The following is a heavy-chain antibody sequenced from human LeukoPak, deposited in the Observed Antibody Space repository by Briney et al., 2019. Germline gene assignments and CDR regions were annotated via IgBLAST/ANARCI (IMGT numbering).Heavy chain of an antibody. Sequence: ASVKVSCKASGYTFTSYYMRWVRQAPGQGLEWMGIINPSGGSTSYAQKFQGRVTMTRDMSTSTVYMELSSLRSGDTAVYYCARDHDSSGYFDYWGQGTLVTVSS. J-gene: IGHJ4*02. CDR3: ARDHDSSGYFDY. CDR1: GYTFTSYY. D-gene: IGHD3-22*01. V-gene: IGHV1-46*01. CDR2: INPSGGST.